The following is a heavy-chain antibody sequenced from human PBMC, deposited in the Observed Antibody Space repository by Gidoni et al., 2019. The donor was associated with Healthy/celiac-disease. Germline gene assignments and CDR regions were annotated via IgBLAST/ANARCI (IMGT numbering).Heavy chain of an antibody. V-gene: IGHV4-30-4*01. CDR2: IYYSGST. CDR1: GVSFSCGDYY. CDR3: ARYCSSTSCRRGAFDI. J-gene: IGHJ3*02. D-gene: IGHD2-2*01. Sequence: QVQLQESGPGLVKPSQTLSLPCTVSGVSFSCGDYYWSWTRQPPGKGLEWIGYIYYSGSTYYNPSLKSRVTISVDTSKNQFSLKLSSVTAADTAVYYCARYCSSTSCRRGAFDIWGQGTMVTVSS.